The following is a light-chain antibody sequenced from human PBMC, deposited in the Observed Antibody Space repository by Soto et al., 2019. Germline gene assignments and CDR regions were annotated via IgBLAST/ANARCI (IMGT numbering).Light chain of an antibody. Sequence: DIVLTQSPCTLSLSPGERAPLSCRASQSVNDKYLAWYQQKRGQAPRLLIYGASSRATGVPDRFSGSGSGTDFTLTISRLEPEDFALYYCQQSPRTFGQGTKVDI. V-gene: IGKV3-20*01. J-gene: IGKJ1*01. CDR1: QSVNDKY. CDR2: GAS. CDR3: QQSPRT.